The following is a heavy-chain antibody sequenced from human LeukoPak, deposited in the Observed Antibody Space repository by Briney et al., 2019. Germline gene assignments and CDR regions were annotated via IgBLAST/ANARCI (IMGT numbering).Heavy chain of an antibody. CDR1: GYTFTNFD. V-gene: IGHV1-8*01. D-gene: IGHD2-2*01. CDR2: MNPVSGHA. J-gene: IGHJ4*02. CDR3: ARAPMGTAALY. Sequence: ASVKVSCKASGYTFTNFDINWVRQAPGQGLEWMGWMNPVSGHAGSAQKFQGRVNLTRHMSISTPYMELSSLRSEDTAFYYCARAPMGTAALYWGQGTLVTVS.